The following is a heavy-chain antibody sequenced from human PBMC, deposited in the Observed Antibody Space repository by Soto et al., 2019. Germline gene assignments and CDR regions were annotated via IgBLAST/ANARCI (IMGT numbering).Heavy chain of an antibody. CDR1: GFTFSSYA. CDR2: ISGSGGST. V-gene: IGHV3-23*01. Sequence: EVQLLESGGGLVQPGGSLRLSCAASGFTFSSYAMSWVRQAPGKGLEWVSGISGSGGSTYYADSVKGRFTISRDNSKNTLYLEMNSLRAEDTAVYYCAGASYSGYAYWGQGTLVTVSS. CDR3: AGASYSGYAY. J-gene: IGHJ4*02. D-gene: IGHD5-12*01.